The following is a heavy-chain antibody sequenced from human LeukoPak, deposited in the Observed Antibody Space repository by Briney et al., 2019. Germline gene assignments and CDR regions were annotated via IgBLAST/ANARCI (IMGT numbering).Heavy chain of an antibody. V-gene: IGHV3-7*01. J-gene: IGHJ4*02. Sequence: GRCLRLSCAASVFTFHNSWMSWARQPPGRGLEWVANVKPDGSERYYVGSVEGRFTISRDNAENSRALQMDSLRGEDTAVYYCVRALGSPTSDSCGQGTLGTVSS. D-gene: IGHD3-16*01. CDR3: VRALGSPTSDS. CDR2: VKPDGSER. CDR1: VFTFHNSW.